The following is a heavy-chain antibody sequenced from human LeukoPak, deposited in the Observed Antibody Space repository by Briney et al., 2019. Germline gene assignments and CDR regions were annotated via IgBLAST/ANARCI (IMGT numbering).Heavy chain of an antibody. CDR2: INHSGST. CDR3: ARGLSPRGYSYGYSPMYYFDY. D-gene: IGHD5-18*01. CDR1: GGSFSGYY. Sequence: SETLSLTCAVYGGSFSGYYWSWIRQPPGKGLEWIGEINHSGSTNYNPSLKRRVTISVDTSKNQFSLKLSSVTAADTAVYYCARGLSPRGYSYGYSPMYYFDYWGQGTLVTVSS. J-gene: IGHJ4*02. V-gene: IGHV4-34*01.